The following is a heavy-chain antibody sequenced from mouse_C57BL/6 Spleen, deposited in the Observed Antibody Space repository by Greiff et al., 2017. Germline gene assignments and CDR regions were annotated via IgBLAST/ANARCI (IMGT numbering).Heavy chain of an antibody. CDR1: GYSFTSYY. CDR3: ASPGGLSYAMDD. CDR2: IYPGSGNT. D-gene: IGHD2-4*01. J-gene: IGHJ4*01. Sequence: VQGVESGPELAKPGASVKISCKASGYSFTSYYIHWVKQRPGQGLEWIGWIYPGSGNTKYNEKFKGKATLTADTSSGTAYMQLSSLTSEESAVYYCASPGGLSYAMDDWGQGSSVTVAS. V-gene: IGHV1-66*01.